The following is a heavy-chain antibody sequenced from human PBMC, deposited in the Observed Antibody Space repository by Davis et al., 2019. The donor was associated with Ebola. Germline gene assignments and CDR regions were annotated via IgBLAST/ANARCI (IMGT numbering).Heavy chain of an antibody. CDR1: GFTFSSYA. CDR2: FSGSGGST. CDR3: AKYGRDVVVPAATPYYYYGMDV. D-gene: IGHD2-2*01. J-gene: IGHJ6*02. Sequence: PGGSLRLSCAASGFTFSSYAMSWVRQAPGKGLEWVSAFSGSGGSTYYADSVKGRFTISRDNSKNTLYLQMNSLRAEDTAVYYCAKYGRDVVVPAATPYYYYGMDVWGQGTTVTVSS. V-gene: IGHV3-23*01.